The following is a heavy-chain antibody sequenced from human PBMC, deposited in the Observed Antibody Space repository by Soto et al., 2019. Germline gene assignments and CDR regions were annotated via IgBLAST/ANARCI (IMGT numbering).Heavy chain of an antibody. CDR1: GYSISSGYY. CDR2: IYHSGST. D-gene: IGHD6-13*01. V-gene: IGHV4-38-2*01. J-gene: IGHJ4*02. Sequence: SETLSLTCAVSGYSISSGYYWGWIRQPPGKGLEWIGSIYHSGSTYYNPSLKSRVTISVDTSKNQFSLKLSSVTAADTAVYYCARVSNIAAAGSTDYWGQGTLVTVS. CDR3: ARVSNIAAAGSTDY.